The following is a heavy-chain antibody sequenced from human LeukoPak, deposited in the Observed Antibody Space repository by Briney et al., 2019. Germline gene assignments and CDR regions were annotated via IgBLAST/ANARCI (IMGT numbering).Heavy chain of an antibody. J-gene: IGHJ3*02. Sequence: GGSLRLSCATSGFTFTIFGINWVRQTPGKGPEWVSYIDARSGITYYADSVQGRFTISRDNAKESVFLQMNGLRVDDTAVYYCARTYDFGRGPPGDAFDNWGQGTPVIVSS. CDR1: GFTFTIFG. CDR2: IDARSGIT. D-gene: IGHD3-3*01. CDR3: ARTYDFGRGPPGDAFDN. V-gene: IGHV3-48*01.